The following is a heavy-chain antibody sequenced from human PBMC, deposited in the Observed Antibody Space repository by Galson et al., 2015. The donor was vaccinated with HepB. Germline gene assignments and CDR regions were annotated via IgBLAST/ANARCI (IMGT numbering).Heavy chain of an antibody. D-gene: IGHD3-3*01. CDR3: ARDSLPYDFWSGYYPSYRFDP. Sequence: SLRLSCAASGFTFSSYSMNWVRQAPGKGLEWVSYISSSSSTIYYADSVKGRFTISRDNAKNSLYLQMNSLRAEDTAVYYCARDSLPYDFWSGYYPSYRFDPWGQGTLVTVSS. V-gene: IGHV3-48*01. J-gene: IGHJ5*02. CDR1: GFTFSSYS. CDR2: ISSSSSTI.